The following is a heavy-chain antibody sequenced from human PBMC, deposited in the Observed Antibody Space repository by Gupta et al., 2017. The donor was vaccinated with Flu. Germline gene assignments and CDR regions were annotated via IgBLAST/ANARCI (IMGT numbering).Heavy chain of an antibody. Sequence: GFSVSSNDMNWVRQTPGKGLEWVSTMYAASAIEDADSVKGRCTISRERSTNTLHLQMMSRRAEDTAVYYWSTRIESGGQDYYHMDVWGKGTMVTVSS. V-gene: IGHV3-53*01. CDR2: MYAASAI. CDR1: GFSVSSND. J-gene: IGHJ6*03. D-gene: IGHD5-12*01. CDR3: STRIESGGQDYYHMDV.